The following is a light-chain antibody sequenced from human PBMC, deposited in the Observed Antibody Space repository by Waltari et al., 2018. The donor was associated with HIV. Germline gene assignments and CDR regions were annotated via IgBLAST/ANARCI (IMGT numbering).Light chain of an antibody. J-gene: IGLJ3*02. CDR3: TSYAGRSNGWV. CDR1: SSDIGGYNY. CDR2: EVK. Sequence: QSALTQPPSASGSPGQSVTISCTGTSSDIGGYNYVSWYQQYPGKAPKLIIYEVKKLPSGVPDRFSGSKSGNAASLTVSGLQAEDEADYFCTSYAGRSNGWVFGGGTKLTVL. V-gene: IGLV2-8*01.